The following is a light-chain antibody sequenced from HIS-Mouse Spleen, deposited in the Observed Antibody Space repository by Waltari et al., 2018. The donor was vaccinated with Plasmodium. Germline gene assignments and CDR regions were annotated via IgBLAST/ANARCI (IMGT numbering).Light chain of an antibody. CDR2: EDK. Sequence: NFMLTQPHSVSESPGKTVTISCTRSSGSIASNYVQWYQQRPCSAPTTLIYEDKQRPSGGPDLCSCSIDSSSNSASLTISGLKTEDEADYYCQSDDSSNQVFGGGTKLTVL. J-gene: IGLJ3*02. V-gene: IGLV6-57*04. CDR3: QSDDSSNQV. CDR1: SGSIASNY.